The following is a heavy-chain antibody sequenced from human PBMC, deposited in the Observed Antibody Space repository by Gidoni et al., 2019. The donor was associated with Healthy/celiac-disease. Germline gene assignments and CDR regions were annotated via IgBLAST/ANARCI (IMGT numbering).Heavy chain of an antibody. V-gene: IGHV3-48*01. CDR1: GFTFSSYS. D-gene: IGHD2-15*01. J-gene: IGHJ4*02. CDR3: ARAYGGSEADY. CDR2: ISSSSSTI. Sequence: EVQLVESGGGLVQPGGSLRLSFAASGFTFSSYSMNWVRQAPGKGLEWVSYISSSSSTIYYADSVKGRFTISRDNAKNSLYLQMNSLRAEDTAVYYCARAYGGSEADYWGQGTLVTVSS.